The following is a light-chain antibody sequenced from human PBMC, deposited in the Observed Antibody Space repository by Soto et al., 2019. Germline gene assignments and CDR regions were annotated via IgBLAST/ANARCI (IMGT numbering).Light chain of an antibody. CDR1: QSISSW. V-gene: IGKV1-5*01. J-gene: IGKJ1*01. Sequence: DIQMTQSPSTLSASVGDRVTITCRASQSISSWLAWYQQKPGKAPKLLIYDASTLESGVPSRLSGSGSGTEFPLTISSLQTDDFATYYCQQYSSYSKTFGQGTKVEIK. CDR2: DAS. CDR3: QQYSSYSKT.